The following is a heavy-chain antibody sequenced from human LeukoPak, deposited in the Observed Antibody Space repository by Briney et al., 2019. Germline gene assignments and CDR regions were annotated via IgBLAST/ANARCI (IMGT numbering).Heavy chain of an antibody. Sequence: SSETLSLTCAVYGGSFSGYYWSWIRQPPGKGLEWIGEINHSGSTNCNPSLKSRVTISVDTSKNQFSLKLSSVTAADTAVYYCARWVFIAAAASYNWFDPWGQGTLVTVSS. CDR1: GGSFSGYY. CDR2: INHSGST. CDR3: ARWVFIAAAASYNWFDP. D-gene: IGHD6-13*01. J-gene: IGHJ5*02. V-gene: IGHV4-34*01.